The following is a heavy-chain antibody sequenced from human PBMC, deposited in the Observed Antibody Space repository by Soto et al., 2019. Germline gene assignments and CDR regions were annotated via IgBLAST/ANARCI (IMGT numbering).Heavy chain of an antibody. CDR2: ISAYNGNT. V-gene: IGHV1-18*04. Sequence: ASVKVSCKASGYTFTSYGISWVRQAPGQGLGWMGWISAYNGNTNYAQKLQGRVTMTTDTSTSTAYMELRSLRSEDTAVYYCERDTGDGTFHFWGPGTMVTLSS. D-gene: IGHD7-27*01. J-gene: IGHJ4*02. CDR1: GYTFTSYG. CDR3: ERDTGDGTFHF.